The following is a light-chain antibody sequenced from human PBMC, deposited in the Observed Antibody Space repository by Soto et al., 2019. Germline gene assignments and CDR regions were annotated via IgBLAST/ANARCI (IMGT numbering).Light chain of an antibody. CDR1: QSISSY. J-gene: IGKJ4*01. CDR3: QQSYSTPLT. Sequence: DIPMTQSPSSLSASVGARVTITCRASQSISSYLNWYQQKPGRAPNLLIYAASSLQSGVPSRFSGSGSGTDFTLTISSLQPEDFATYYCQQSYSTPLTFGGGTKVEIK. V-gene: IGKV1-39*01. CDR2: AAS.